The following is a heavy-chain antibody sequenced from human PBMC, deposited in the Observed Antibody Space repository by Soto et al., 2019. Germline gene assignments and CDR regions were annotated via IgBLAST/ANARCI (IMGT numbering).Heavy chain of an antibody. CDR2: IYYSGNS. CDR3: ARGWDFWSGYYTGGFDY. Sequence: SETLSLTCSVSDSSLSSSTYYWGWIRPPPGKGLEWIGSIYYSGNSYYNPPLKSRVTISVDTSKNQLSLNLTSVTAADTAVYYCARGWDFWSGYYTGGFDYWGQGTPVTVSS. V-gene: IGHV4-39*01. D-gene: IGHD3-3*01. CDR1: DSSLSSSTYY. J-gene: IGHJ4*02.